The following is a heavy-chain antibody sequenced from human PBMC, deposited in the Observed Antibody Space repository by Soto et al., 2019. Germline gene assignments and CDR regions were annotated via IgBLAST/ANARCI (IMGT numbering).Heavy chain of an antibody. CDR2: MNPNSGNT. D-gene: IGHD3-9*01. CDR3: ARGGVGYDILTGYHAFDI. V-gene: IGHV1-8*01. CDR1: GYTFTSYD. J-gene: IGHJ3*02. Sequence: ASVKVSCKASGYTFTSYDINWVRQATGQGLEWMGWMNPNSGNTGYAQKFQGRVTMTRNTSISTAYMELSSLRSEDTAVYYCARGGVGYDILTGYHAFDIWGQGTMVTVS.